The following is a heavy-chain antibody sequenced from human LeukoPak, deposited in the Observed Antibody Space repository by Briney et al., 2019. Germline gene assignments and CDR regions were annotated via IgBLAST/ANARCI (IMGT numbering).Heavy chain of an antibody. Sequence: GGSLTLSCVVSGLTFTSYTMDWVRQAPGKGLEWLSSISSSSNDIYYADSVRGRFTISRDNAKNSVLLQMNSLRAEDAALYYCAIIRGRNSWGQGTLVTVSS. CDR3: AIIRGRNS. CDR1: GLTFTSYT. CDR2: ISSSSNDI. V-gene: IGHV3-21*01. J-gene: IGHJ4*02. D-gene: IGHD3-10*01.